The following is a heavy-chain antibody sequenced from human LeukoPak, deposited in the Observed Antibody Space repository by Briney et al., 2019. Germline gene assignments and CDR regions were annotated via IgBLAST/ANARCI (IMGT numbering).Heavy chain of an antibody. V-gene: IGHV4-34*01. D-gene: IGHD3-9*01. CDR2: INHSGST. Sequence: SETLSLTCTVSGGSISSYYWSWIRQPPGKGLEWIGEINHSGSTNYNPSLKSRVTISVDTSKNQFSLKLSSVTAADTAVYYCARQDDILTGYSWFDPWGQGTLVTVSS. CDR3: ARQDDILTGYSWFDP. J-gene: IGHJ5*02. CDR1: GGSISSYY.